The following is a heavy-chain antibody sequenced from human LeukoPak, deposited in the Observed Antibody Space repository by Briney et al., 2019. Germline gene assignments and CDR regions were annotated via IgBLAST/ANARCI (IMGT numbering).Heavy chain of an antibody. V-gene: IGHV4-59*08. D-gene: IGHD3-10*01. CDR1: GGSISSYY. CDR3: ARHEVYYYGSGSYWPSYYFDY. Sequence: SETLSLTCTVSGGSISSYYWSWIRQPPGKGLEWIGYIYYSGSTNYNPSLKSRVTISVDTSKNQFSLKLSSVTAADTAVYYCARHEVYYYGSGSYWPSYYFDYWGQGTLVTVSS. J-gene: IGHJ4*02. CDR2: IYYSGST.